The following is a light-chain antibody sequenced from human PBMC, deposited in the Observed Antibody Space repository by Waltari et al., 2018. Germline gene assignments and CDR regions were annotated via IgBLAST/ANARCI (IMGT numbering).Light chain of an antibody. CDR2: DVS. V-gene: IGLV2-14*03. CDR3: SSYISSSTLEL. Sequence: QSALTQPASVSGSPGQSITLSCPGTSSDVGAYNYVSWYQQHPGKAPKLIIFDVSNRPSGVSNRFSGSKSGNTASLTISGLQAEDEADYYCSSYISSSTLELFGGGTSLTVL. CDR1: SSDVGAYNY. J-gene: IGLJ2*01.